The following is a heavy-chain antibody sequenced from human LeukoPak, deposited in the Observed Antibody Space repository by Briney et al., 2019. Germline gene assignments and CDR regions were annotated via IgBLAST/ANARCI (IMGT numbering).Heavy chain of an antibody. CDR2: INHSGST. J-gene: IGHJ6*02. CDR1: GGSFSGYH. CDR3: GGSGSYYRYYGMDV. V-gene: IGHV4-34*01. Sequence: SETLSLTCAVYGGSFSGYHWSWIRQPPGKGLEWIGEINHSGSTNYNPSLKSRVTISVDTSKNQFSLKLSSVTAADTAVYYCGGSGSYYRYYGMDVWGQGTTVTVSS. D-gene: IGHD3-10*01.